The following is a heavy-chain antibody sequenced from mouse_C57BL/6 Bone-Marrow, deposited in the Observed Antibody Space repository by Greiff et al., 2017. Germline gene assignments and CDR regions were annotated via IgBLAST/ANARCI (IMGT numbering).Heavy chain of an antibody. CDR3: ARYPTGDWYFDV. CDR1: GYTFTSYG. CDR2: IYPRSGNT. J-gene: IGHJ1*03. D-gene: IGHD4-1*02. Sequence: VQGVESGAELARPGASVKLSCKASGYTFTSYGISWVKQRTGQGLEWIGEIYPRSGNTYYNEKFKGKATLTADKSSSTAYMELRSLTSEDSAVYFCARYPTGDWYFDVWGTGTTVTVSS. V-gene: IGHV1-81*01.